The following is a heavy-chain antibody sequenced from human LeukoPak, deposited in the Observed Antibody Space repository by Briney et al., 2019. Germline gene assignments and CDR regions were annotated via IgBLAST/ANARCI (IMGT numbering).Heavy chain of an antibody. CDR3: ERPLHSSSRGHVGFDY. J-gene: IGHJ4*02. D-gene: IGHD3-10*01. Sequence: GGSLRLSCAASGFTFSSYWMTWVRQAPGKGLEWVTNIKQDGSEKYYVDSVRGRFTISRDNAKHSLYLQMNSLRAEDTAVYYCERPLHSSSRGHVGFDYWGQGTLVTVSS. CDR1: GFTFSSYW. CDR2: IKQDGSEK. V-gene: IGHV3-7*01.